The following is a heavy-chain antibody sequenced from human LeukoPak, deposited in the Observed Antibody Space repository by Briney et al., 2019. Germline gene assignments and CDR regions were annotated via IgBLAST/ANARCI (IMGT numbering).Heavy chain of an antibody. J-gene: IGHJ4*02. D-gene: IGHD5-18*01. CDR1: GGTFSSYA. CDR2: IIPIFGTA. Sequence: ASVKVSCKASGGTFSSYAISWVRQAPGQGLEWMGGIIPIFGTANYAQKFQGRVMITADESTSTAYMELSSLRSEDTAVYYCARVVDTATTYYFDYWGQGTLVTVSS. CDR3: ARVVDTATTYYFDY. V-gene: IGHV1-69*01.